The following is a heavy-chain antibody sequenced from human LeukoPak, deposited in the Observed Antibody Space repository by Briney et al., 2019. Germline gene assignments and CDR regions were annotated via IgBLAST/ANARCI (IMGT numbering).Heavy chain of an antibody. V-gene: IGHV1-3*01. D-gene: IGHD6-19*01. CDR2: INAGNGNT. CDR1: GYTFTSYA. CDR3: ARGNPIAVAGTGFHYYYYYGMVV. J-gene: IGHJ6*02. Sequence: ASVKVSCKASGYTFTSYAMHWVRQAPGQRLEWMGWINAGNGNTKYSQKFQGRVTITRDTSVSTAYMELSSLRSEDTAVYYCARGNPIAVAGTGFHYYYYYGMVVWGQGTTVTVSS.